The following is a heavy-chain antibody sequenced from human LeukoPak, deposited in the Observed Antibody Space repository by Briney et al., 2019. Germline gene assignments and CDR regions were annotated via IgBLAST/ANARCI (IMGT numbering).Heavy chain of an antibody. V-gene: IGHV3-23*01. CDR3: AKDREGIAVAGRHDAFDI. J-gene: IGHJ3*02. CDR2: ISGSGGST. Sequence: GGSLRLSCAASGFTFSSYAMSWVRQAPGKGLEWVSAISGSGGSTYYADSVKGRFTISGDNSKNTLYLQMNSLRAKDTAVYYCAKDREGIAVAGRHDAFDIWGQGTMVTVSS. CDR1: GFTFSSYA. D-gene: IGHD6-19*01.